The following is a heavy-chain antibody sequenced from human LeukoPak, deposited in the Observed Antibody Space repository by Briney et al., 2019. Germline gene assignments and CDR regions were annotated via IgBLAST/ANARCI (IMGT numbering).Heavy chain of an antibody. V-gene: IGHV4-61*08. Sequence: PSETLSLTCTVSGASVGSAGYYWSWIRQPPGGGLEWIGYVYYIDNTNYNPSLKSRVTMSVNPSKNQLSLNLHSVTAADTAMYYCARTQSQSGSYRYYFAYWGQGTLVTVSS. CDR1: GASVGSAGYY. CDR3: ARTQSQSGSYRYYFAY. J-gene: IGHJ4*02. D-gene: IGHD1-26*01. CDR2: VYYIDNT.